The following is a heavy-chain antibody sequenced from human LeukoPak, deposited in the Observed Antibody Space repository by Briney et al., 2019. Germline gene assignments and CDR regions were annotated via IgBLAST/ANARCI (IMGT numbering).Heavy chain of an antibody. CDR3: TRDAFYYDSSDYYRFDY. D-gene: IGHD3-22*01. J-gene: IGHJ4*02. Sequence: GGSLRLSCTASGFTFGDYAMGWVRQALGKGLEWVGFIRSKAYGGTTEYAASVKGRFTISRDDSKSIAYLQMNSLKTEDTAVYYCTRDAFYYDSSDYYRFDYWGQGTLVTVSS. CDR1: GFTFGDYA. CDR2: IRSKAYGGTT. V-gene: IGHV3-49*04.